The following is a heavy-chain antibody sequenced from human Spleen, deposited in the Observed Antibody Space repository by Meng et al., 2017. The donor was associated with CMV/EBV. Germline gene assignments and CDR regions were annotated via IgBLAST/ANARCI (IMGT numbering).Heavy chain of an antibody. CDR2: ISGSGGST. CDR3: AKDQSSTSLFDY. Sequence: GESLKISCAASGFIFSNYNMNWVRRAPGKGLEWVSAISGSGGSTYYADSVKGRFTISRDNSKNTLYLQMNSLRAEDTAVYYCAKDQSSTSLFDYWGQGTLVTVSS. V-gene: IGHV3-23*01. CDR1: GFIFSNYN. D-gene: IGHD2-2*01. J-gene: IGHJ4*02.